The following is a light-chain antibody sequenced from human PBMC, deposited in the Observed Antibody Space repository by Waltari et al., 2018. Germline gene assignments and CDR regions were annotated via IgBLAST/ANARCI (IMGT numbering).Light chain of an antibody. V-gene: IGLV2-14*01. J-gene: IGLJ2*01. Sequence: QSALTQPASVSVSPGQSLTLSCTGTSSDVGGYNYVSSYQQHPGTAPKLMIYEVSNRPSGVSNRFSGSKSGNTASLTISGLQAEDEADYYCSSYTSSSTLVVFGGGTKLTVL. CDR1: SSDVGGYNY. CDR2: EVS. CDR3: SSYTSSSTLVV.